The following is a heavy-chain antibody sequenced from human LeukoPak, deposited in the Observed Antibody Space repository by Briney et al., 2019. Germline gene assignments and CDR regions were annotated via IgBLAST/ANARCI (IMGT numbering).Heavy chain of an antibody. CDR3: ARVGGYCSGGSCYSTPEYFQH. CDR2: INPSSGGT. J-gene: IGHJ1*01. Sequence: ASVKVSCKASGYTFTGYYMHWVRQAPGQGLEWMGRINPSSGGTNYAQKFQGRVTMTRDTSISTAYMELSRLRSDDTAVYYCARVGGYCSGGSCYSTPEYFQHWGQGTLVTVSS. D-gene: IGHD2-15*01. V-gene: IGHV1-2*06. CDR1: GYTFTGYY.